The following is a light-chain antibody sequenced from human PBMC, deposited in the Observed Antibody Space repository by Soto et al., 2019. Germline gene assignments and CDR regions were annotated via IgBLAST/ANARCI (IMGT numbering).Light chain of an antibody. V-gene: IGLV6-57*04. CDR3: QSYDSSNNV. CDR2: EDN. J-gene: IGLJ6*01. CDR1: SGSIASNY. Sequence: NFMLTQPHSVSESPGKTVTISCTRSSGSIASNYVLWYQQRPGSAPTTVIYEDNQRPSGVPDRFSGSIDSSSNSASLTISGLKTEDEADYYCQSYDSSNNVFGSGTQLTVL.